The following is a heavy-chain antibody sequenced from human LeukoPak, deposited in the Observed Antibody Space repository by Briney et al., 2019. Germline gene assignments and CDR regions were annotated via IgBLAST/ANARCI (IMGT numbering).Heavy chain of an antibody. J-gene: IGHJ4*02. V-gene: IGHV1-2*02. Sequence: ASVKVSCKASGYTFTDYYMHWVRQAPGQGFERMGWINPNDGDTNYAQKFQGRVTMTRDTSISTAHMEVSRLRSDDTAVYYCARANFLYCSSSTCLFDNWGQGTLVTVSS. D-gene: IGHD2-2*01. CDR2: INPNDGDT. CDR1: GYTFTDYY. CDR3: ARANFLYCSSSTCLFDN.